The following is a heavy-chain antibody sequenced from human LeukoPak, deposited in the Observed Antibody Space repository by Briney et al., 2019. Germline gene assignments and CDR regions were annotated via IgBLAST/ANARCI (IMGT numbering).Heavy chain of an antibody. CDR2: IYYSGST. V-gene: IGHV4-31*03. Sequence: SETLSLTCTVSGGSISSGGYYWIWIRQHPGKGLEWIGYIYYSGSTYYNPSLKSRVTISVDTSKNQFSLKLSSVTAADTAVYYCARDRSQDYYYYYMDVWGKGTTVTVSS. CDR1: GGSISSGGYY. J-gene: IGHJ6*03. CDR3: ARDRSQDYYYYYMDV.